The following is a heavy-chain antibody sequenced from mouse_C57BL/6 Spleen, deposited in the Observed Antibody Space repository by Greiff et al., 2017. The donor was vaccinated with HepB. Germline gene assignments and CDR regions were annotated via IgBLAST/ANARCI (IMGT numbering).Heavy chain of an antibody. J-gene: IGHJ3*01. CDR1: GFTFSSYA. CDR3: ARDSNYVLFAY. D-gene: IGHD2-5*01. Sequence: EVKLVESGGGLVKPGGSLKLSCAASGFTFSSYAMSWVRQTPEKRLEWVATISDGGSYTYYPDNVKGRFTISRDNAKNNLYLQMSHLKSEDTAMYYCARDSNYVLFAYWGQGTLVTVSA. CDR2: ISDGGSYT. V-gene: IGHV5-4*01.